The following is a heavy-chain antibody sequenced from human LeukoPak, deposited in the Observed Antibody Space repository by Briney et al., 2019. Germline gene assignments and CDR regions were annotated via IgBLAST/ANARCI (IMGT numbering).Heavy chain of an antibody. CDR3: ARDPGYYYGMDV. V-gene: IGHV6-1*01. CDR2: TYYRSKWYY. CDR1: GDSVSSNTAA. Sequence: SQTLSLTCAISGDSVSSNTAAWNWVRQSPSRGLEWLGRTYYRSKWYYDYATSVSSRIAINPDTSKNLFSLQLNSVTPVDTAVYYCARDPGYYYGMDVWGQGTTVTVSS. D-gene: IGHD2-15*01. J-gene: IGHJ6*02.